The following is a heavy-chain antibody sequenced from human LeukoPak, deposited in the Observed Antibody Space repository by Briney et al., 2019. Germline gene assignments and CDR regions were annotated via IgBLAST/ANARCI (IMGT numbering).Heavy chain of an antibody. CDR3: AIYYDSSGSIDH. Sequence: GGSLRLSCAASGFIFSDYYMTWIRQTPGKGLEWLSYISDSGSTINYADSVKGRLTIFRDNAKKSLFLQMNSLRADDTAVYYCAIYYDSSGSIDHWGQGTLVTVSS. CDR2: ISDSGSTI. D-gene: IGHD3-22*01. CDR1: GFIFSDYY. J-gene: IGHJ4*02. V-gene: IGHV3-11*01.